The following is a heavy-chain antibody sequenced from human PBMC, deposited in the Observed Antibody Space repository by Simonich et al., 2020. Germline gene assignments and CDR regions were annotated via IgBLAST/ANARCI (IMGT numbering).Heavy chain of an antibody. Sequence: EVQLVESGGGLVKPGGSLRLSCAASGFTFSSYSMNWVRQAPGKGVEWASSISSSRSYIYYADSVKGRFTISRDNAKNSLYLQMNSLRAEDTAVYYCARANERDYWGQGTLVTVSS. J-gene: IGHJ4*02. D-gene: IGHD1-1*01. CDR3: ARANERDY. V-gene: IGHV3-21*01. CDR2: ISSSRSYI. CDR1: GFTFSSYS.